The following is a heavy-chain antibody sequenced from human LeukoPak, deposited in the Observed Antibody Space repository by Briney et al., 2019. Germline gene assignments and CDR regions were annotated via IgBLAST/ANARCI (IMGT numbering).Heavy chain of an antibody. D-gene: IGHD3-16*01. CDR3: ARHIPRGNNFFDY. V-gene: IGHV3-7*01. J-gene: IGHJ4*02. CDR2: INEDGRGK. CDR1: GFPFSSYA. Sequence: GGSLRLSCAASGFPFSSYAMSWVRQAPGKGLEWVANINEDGRGKYYVDSVKGRFTISRDNAKNSLYLQMNSLRAEDTAMYYCARHIPRGNNFFDYWGQGTQVTVSS.